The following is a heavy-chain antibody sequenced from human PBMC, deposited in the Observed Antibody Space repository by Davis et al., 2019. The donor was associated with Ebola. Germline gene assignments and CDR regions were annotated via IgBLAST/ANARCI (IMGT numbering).Heavy chain of an antibody. CDR2: ISYDGSNK. V-gene: IGHV3-30-3*01. CDR3: ARDTGEWELPEGNYYYYYGMDV. J-gene: IGHJ6*02. D-gene: IGHD1-26*01. Sequence: GESLKISCAASGFTFSSYAMHWVRQAPGKGLEWVAVISYDGSNKYYADYVKGRFTISRDNSKNTLYLQMNSLRAEDTAVYYCARDTGEWELPEGNYYYYYGMDVWGQGTTVTVSS. CDR1: GFTFSSYA.